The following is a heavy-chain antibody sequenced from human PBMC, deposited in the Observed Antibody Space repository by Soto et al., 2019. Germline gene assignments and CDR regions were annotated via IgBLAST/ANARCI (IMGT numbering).Heavy chain of an antibody. Sequence: SETLSLTCTVSNSSTSDYHWSWIRQAPGKGLEWIGSVYSSGTTNYNPSLNRRFTISLDKSKSQFSLRLTSVTAADTAVYFCARDVGLEVFDYWGQGTLVTVSS. CDR2: VYSSGTT. CDR3: ARDVGLEVFDY. J-gene: IGHJ4*02. CDR1: NSSTSDYH. D-gene: IGHD1-1*01. V-gene: IGHV4-59*01.